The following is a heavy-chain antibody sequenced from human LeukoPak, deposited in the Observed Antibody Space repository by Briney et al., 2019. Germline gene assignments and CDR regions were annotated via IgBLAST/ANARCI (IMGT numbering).Heavy chain of an antibody. CDR1: GGSISSYY. J-gene: IGHJ4*02. V-gene: IGHV4-59*01. Sequence: PSETQSLTCTVSGGSISSYYWSWIRQPPGKGLEWIGYIYYSGSTNYNPSLKSRVTISVDTSKNQFSLKLSSVTAADTAVYYCARVGSYYDKSFDYWGQGTLVTVSS. CDR3: ARVGSYYDKSFDY. CDR2: IYYSGST. D-gene: IGHD3-22*01.